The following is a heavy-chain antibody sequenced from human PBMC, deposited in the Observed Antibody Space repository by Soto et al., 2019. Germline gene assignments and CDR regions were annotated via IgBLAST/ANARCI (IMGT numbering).Heavy chain of an antibody. V-gene: IGHV1-69*13. CDR3: AGIAAAGSPYYYMDV. CDR1: GGTFSSYA. D-gene: IGHD6-13*01. Sequence: SVKVSCKASGGTFSSYAISWVRQAPGQGLEWMGGIIPIFGTANYAQKFQGRVTITADESTSTAYMELSSLRSEDTAVYYCAGIAAAGSPYYYMDVWGKGTTVTVSS. J-gene: IGHJ6*03. CDR2: IIPIFGTA.